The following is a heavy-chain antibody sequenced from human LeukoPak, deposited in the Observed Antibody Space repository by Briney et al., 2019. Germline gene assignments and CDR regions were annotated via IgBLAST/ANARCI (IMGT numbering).Heavy chain of an antibody. V-gene: IGHV3-15*01. CDR1: GFTFSYAW. CDR3: TTTVKYVSGRYRGYFDY. D-gene: IGHD3-10*01. J-gene: IGHJ4*02. Sequence: GGSLRLSCAASGFTFSYAWMSWVRQAPGKGLEWVGRAKSNTDGGTAHYAAPVNGRFAISRDDSKNTLYLQMNSLKTEDTAVYYCTTTVKYVSGRYRGYFDYWGQGTLVTVSS. CDR2: AKSNTDGGTA.